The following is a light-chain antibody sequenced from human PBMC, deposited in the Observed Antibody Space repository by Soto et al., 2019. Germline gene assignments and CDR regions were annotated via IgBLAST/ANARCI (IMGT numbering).Light chain of an antibody. CDR2: DTS. Sequence: EVVMTLSPVTLSVSPGDRATLSCRASQSVRNNLAWYQQKPGQAPRLLIFDTSARATDIPVRFTGGGSGTEFTLTISSLQSEDSAVYYCQQYKTWPLTFGGGTKVEIK. CDR3: QQYKTWPLT. V-gene: IGKV3-15*01. CDR1: QSVRNN. J-gene: IGKJ4*01.